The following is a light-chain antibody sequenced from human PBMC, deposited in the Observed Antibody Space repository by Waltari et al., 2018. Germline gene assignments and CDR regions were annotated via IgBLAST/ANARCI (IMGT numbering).Light chain of an antibody. CDR1: ASNIGGNL. CDR2: RSV. CDR3: ASWDDSLNGHWV. V-gene: IGLV1-44*01. Sequence: QSVLTQPPSASGTPGQRVTISCSGSASNIGGNLVNWYQQFPGKAPKLLIDRSVLRPSGVPDRFSGSKSGTSASLAISGLQSEDEADYFCASWDDSLNGHWVFGGGTKVTVL. J-gene: IGLJ3*02.